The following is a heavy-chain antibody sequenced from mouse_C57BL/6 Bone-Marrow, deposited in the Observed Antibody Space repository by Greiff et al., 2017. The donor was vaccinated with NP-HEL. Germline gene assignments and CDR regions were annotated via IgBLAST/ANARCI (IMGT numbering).Heavy chain of an antibody. Sequence: DVMLVESGGDLVKPGGSLKLSCAASGFTFSSYGMSWVRQTPDKRLEWVATISSGGSYTYYPDSVKGRFTISRDNAKNTLYLQMSSLKSEDTAMYYCASTNYYGSSPWFAYWGQGTLVTVSA. J-gene: IGHJ3*01. V-gene: IGHV5-6*02. D-gene: IGHD1-1*01. CDR3: ASTNYYGSSPWFAY. CDR1: GFTFSSYG. CDR2: ISSGGSYT.